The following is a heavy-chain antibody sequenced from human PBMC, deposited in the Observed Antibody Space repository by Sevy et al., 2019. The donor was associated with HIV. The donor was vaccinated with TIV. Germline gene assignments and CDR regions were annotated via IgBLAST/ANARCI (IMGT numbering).Heavy chain of an antibody. Sequence: GGSLRLSCSASGFTFSSYAMHWVRQAPGKGLEYLSAISSNGGSTYYADSVKGRFTISRDNSKNTLYLQMSSLRAEDTAVYYCVTSPIAVAGRNFDYWGQGTLVTVSS. CDR1: GFTFSSYA. CDR2: ISSNGGST. D-gene: IGHD6-19*01. J-gene: IGHJ4*02. V-gene: IGHV3-64D*06. CDR3: VTSPIAVAGRNFDY.